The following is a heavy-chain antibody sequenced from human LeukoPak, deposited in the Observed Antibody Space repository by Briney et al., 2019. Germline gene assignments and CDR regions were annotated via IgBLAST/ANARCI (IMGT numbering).Heavy chain of an antibody. J-gene: IGHJ3*01. Sequence: GGPLRLSCVASGIAFRNYAMTWVRQAPGKGLEWVSSITGSGTTPKYADSVKGRFTISRENSVDTLYLQVNSLSAEDTAVYYCGIDPNGDYIGAFDFWGQGTKVTASS. CDR3: GIDPNGDYIGAFDF. D-gene: IGHD4-17*01. V-gene: IGHV3-23*01. CDR2: ITGSGTTP. CDR1: GIAFRNYA.